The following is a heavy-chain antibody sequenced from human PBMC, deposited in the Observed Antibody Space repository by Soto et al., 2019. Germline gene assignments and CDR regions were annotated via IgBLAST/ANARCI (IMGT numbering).Heavy chain of an antibody. D-gene: IGHD1-20*01. J-gene: IGHJ6*02. V-gene: IGHV4-61*01. CDR3: ATDPIAGNDWHNSYGGMHV. CDR2: IYFSGST. CDR1: GDSVSSGFYY. Sequence: QVQLQESGPGLVKPSETLSLTCTVSGDSVSSGFYYWNWIRQPPGKGLEWIGYIYFSGSTNYNPSLKSRLTKTLDASKYQFTLRLNSVTAADTAVYYCATDPIAGNDWHNSYGGMHVWGQGPTGGVSS.